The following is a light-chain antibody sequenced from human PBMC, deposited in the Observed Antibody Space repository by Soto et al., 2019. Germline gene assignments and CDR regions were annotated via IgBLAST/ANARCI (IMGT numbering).Light chain of an antibody. CDR1: SSYIGPYDH. V-gene: IGLV2-11*01. J-gene: IGLJ1*01. CDR2: AVS. Sequence: QSVLTQPRSVSGSPAQAATISCTRTSSYIGPYDHVACYQQHPGKAPKLIIFAVSKRPSGVPDRFSGSKSGNTASLTISGLQAEDEADYYCSSYAGNYIYVFATGTKVTVL. CDR3: SSYAGNYIYV.